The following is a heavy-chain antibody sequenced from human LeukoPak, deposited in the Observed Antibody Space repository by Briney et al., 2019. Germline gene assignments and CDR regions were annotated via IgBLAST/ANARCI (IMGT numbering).Heavy chain of an antibody. CDR2: ISSSSTI. Sequence: GGSLRLSCAASGFTFSSYSMNWVRQAPGKGLEWVSYISSSSTIYYADSVKGRFTISRDNAKNSLYLQMNSLRAEDTAVYYCARGTGHPLGYWGQGTLVTVSS. J-gene: IGHJ4*02. V-gene: IGHV3-48*01. CDR3: ARGTGHPLGY. D-gene: IGHD3-16*01. CDR1: GFTFSSYS.